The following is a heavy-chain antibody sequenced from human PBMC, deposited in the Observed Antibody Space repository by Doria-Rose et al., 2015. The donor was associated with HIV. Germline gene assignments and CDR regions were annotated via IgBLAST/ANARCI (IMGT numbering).Heavy chain of an antibody. J-gene: IGHJ4*02. Sequence: SGPVLVKPTETLTLTCTVSGVSLSSPGMGVSWIRQPPGKALEWLSNTFSDDERSYKKSLKSRLTISRGTSKSQVVLTMTDMDPVDTATYYCARIKSSRWYHKYYFDFWGQGTLVIVSA. CDR2: TFSDDER. D-gene: IGHD6-13*01. CDR3: ARIKSSRWYHKYYFDF. CDR1: GVSLSSPGMG. V-gene: IGHV2-26*01.